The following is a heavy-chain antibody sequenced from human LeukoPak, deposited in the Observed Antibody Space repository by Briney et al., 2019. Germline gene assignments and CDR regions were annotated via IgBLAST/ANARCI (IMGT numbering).Heavy chain of an antibody. CDR1: GGSISAYS. D-gene: IGHD4-17*01. V-gene: IGHV4-59*01. CDR2: FYDRGNT. CDR3: ARVFLPTAQRSPYFDF. J-gene: IGHJ4*02. Sequence: SETLSLTCTVSGGSISAYSWSWIRQPPGKRLEWIGFFYDRGNTNYNPSLKSRVTLSVDPSTNQFSLKLTSATAADTAVYYCARVFLPTAQRSPYFDFRGQGALVIVSS.